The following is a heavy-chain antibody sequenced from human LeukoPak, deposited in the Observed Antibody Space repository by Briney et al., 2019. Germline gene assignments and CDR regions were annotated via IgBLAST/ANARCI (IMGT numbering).Heavy chain of an antibody. D-gene: IGHD3-3*01. V-gene: IGHV3-21*01. CDR2: ISSSSSYI. CDR1: GFTFSSYS. J-gene: IGHJ6*02. Sequence: PGGSLRLSCAASGFTFSSYSMNWVRQAPGKGLEWVSSISSSSSYIYYADSVKGRFTISRDNAKNSLYLQMNSLRAEDTAVYYCAREIQRRDFWSGYYPACYGMDVWGQGTTVTVSS. CDR3: AREIQRRDFWSGYYPACYGMDV.